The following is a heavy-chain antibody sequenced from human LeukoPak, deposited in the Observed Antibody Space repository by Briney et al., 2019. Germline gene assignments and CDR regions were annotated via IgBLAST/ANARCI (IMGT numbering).Heavy chain of an antibody. CDR1: GFTFSSYA. CDR2: ISGSGGST. D-gene: IGHD6-13*01. J-gene: IGHJ4*02. CDR3: TKDLPGYIAAAVH. Sequence: GGSLRLSCAVSGFTFSSYAMSWVRQAPGKGLEWVSSISGSGGSTYSADSVKGRFTISRDNSMDTLYLQMNSLRAEDTAIYYCTKDLPGYIAAAVHWGQGTLVTVSS. V-gene: IGHV3-23*01.